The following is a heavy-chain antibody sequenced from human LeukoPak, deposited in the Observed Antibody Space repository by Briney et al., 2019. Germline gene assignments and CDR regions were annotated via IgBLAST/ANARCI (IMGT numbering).Heavy chain of an antibody. D-gene: IGHD2-2*01. J-gene: IGHJ4*02. CDR1: GFTVSSNY. CDR3: ASHCSSTSCYSAPYSFDY. Sequence: GGSLRLSCAASGFTVSSNYMSWVRQAPGKGLEWVSVIYSGGSTYYADSVKGRFTISRDNSKNTLYLQMNSLRAEDTAVYYCASHCSSTSCYSAPYSFDYRGQGTLVTVSS. CDR2: IYSGGST. V-gene: IGHV3-53*01.